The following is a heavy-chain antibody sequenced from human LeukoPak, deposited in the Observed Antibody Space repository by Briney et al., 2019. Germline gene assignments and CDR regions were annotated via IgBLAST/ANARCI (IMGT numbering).Heavy chain of an antibody. J-gene: IGHJ6*03. Sequence: SETLSLTCAVHGGSFSGYYWSWIRQPPGKGLEWIGEINHSGSTNYNPSLKSRVTISVDTSKNQFSLKLSSVTAADTAVYYCARGHPPYYYYYYMDVWGKGTTVTVSS. CDR1: GGSFSGYY. V-gene: IGHV4-34*01. CDR3: ARGHPPYYYYYYMDV. CDR2: INHSGST.